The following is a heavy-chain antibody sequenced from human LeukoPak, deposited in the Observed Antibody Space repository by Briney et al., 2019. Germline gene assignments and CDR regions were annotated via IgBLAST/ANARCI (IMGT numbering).Heavy chain of an antibody. CDR1: GFTVSSNY. CDR3: AKEGERMRERWLQTTGRYYFDY. Sequence: SGGSLRLSCAASGFTVSSNYMSWVRQAPGKGLEWVSAISGSGGSTYYADSVKGRFTISRDNSKNTLYLQMNSLRAEDTAVYYCAKEGERMRERWLQTTGRYYFDYWGQGTLVTVSS. V-gene: IGHV3-23*01. J-gene: IGHJ4*02. CDR2: ISGSGGST. D-gene: IGHD5-24*01.